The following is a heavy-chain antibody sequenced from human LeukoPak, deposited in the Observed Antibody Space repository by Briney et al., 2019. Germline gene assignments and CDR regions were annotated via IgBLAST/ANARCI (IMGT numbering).Heavy chain of an antibody. CDR1: GYTFTSYG. J-gene: IGHJ6*02. D-gene: IGHD2-15*01. Sequence: ASVKVSCKASGYTFTSYGISWVRQAPRQGLEWMGWISAYNGNTNYAQKLRGRVTMTRDTSTSTVYMELSSLRSEDTAVYYCARQLGYCSGGSCSPYYYGMDVWGQGTTVTVSS. CDR2: ISAYNGNT. CDR3: ARQLGYCSGGSCSPYYYGMDV. V-gene: IGHV1-18*01.